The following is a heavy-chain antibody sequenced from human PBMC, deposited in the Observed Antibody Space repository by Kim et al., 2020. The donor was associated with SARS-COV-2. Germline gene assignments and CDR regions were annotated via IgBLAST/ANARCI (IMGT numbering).Heavy chain of an antibody. J-gene: IGHJ4*02. Sequence: GGSLRLSCLASGFTVSSTFVSWVRRAPGKGLEWVSTTNGGGDSYYAESVKGRFTISRDISKKTLSLHMNNLRAEDTAVYYCATGKATRPVAYWGQGTLVTASS. CDR1: GFTVSSTF. CDR2: TNGGGDS. D-gene: IGHD6-6*01. CDR3: ATGKATRPVAY. V-gene: IGHV3-53*01.